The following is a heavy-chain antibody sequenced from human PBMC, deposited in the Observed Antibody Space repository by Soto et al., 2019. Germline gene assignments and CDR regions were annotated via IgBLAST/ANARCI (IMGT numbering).Heavy chain of an antibody. D-gene: IGHD4-17*01. V-gene: IGHV3-21*01. CDR2: ISSSSSYI. Sequence: EVQLVESGGGLVKPGGSLRLSCAASGFTFSSYSMNWVRQAPGKGLEWVSSISSSSSYIYYADSVKGRFTISRDNAKNSLYLQMNSLRAEDTAVYCCARDSGGGYGDFDAFDIWGQGTMVTVSS. CDR1: GFTFSSYS. J-gene: IGHJ3*02. CDR3: ARDSGGGYGDFDAFDI.